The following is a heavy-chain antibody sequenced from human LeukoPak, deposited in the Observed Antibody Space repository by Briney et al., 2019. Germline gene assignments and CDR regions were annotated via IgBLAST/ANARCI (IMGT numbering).Heavy chain of an antibody. J-gene: IGHJ6*03. Sequence: SETLSLTCTVSGGSISSSSYYWGWIRQPPGKGLEWIGSIYYSGSTYYNPSLKSRVTISVDTSKNQFSLKLSSVTAADTAVYYCARERPPYYYDSSGYYPYYYYMDVWGKGTTVTVSS. CDR2: IYYSGST. V-gene: IGHV4-39*07. D-gene: IGHD3-22*01. CDR1: GGSISSSSYY. CDR3: ARERPPYYYDSSGYYPYYYYMDV.